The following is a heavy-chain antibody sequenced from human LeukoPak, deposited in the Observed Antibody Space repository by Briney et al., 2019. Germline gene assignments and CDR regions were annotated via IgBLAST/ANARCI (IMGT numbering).Heavy chain of an antibody. D-gene: IGHD1-26*01. CDR2: ISSSGTTI. Sequence: PGGSLRLSCAASGFTFSDYYMSWIRQAPGKGLEWLSYISSSGTTIYYADSVKGRFTISRDNAKNSLYLQMNSLRAEDTAVYYCLTRYQLSGNYYEYWGQGTLVTVSS. CDR1: GFTFSDYY. CDR3: LTRYQLSGNYYEY. J-gene: IGHJ4*02. V-gene: IGHV3-11*04.